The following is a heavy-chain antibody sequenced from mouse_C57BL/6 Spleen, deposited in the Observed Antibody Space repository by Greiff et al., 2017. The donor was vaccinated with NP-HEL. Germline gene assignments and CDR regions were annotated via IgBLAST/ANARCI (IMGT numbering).Heavy chain of an antibody. CDR2: IYPGSGST. CDR1: GYTFTSYW. V-gene: IGHV1-55*01. Sequence: VQLQQPGAELVKPGASVKMSCKASGYTFTSYWITWVKQRPGQGLEWIGDIYPGSGSTNYNEKFKSKATLTVDTSSSTAYMQLSSLTSEDSAVHYCARGGNYYGSVFDYWGQGTTLTVSS. J-gene: IGHJ2*01. D-gene: IGHD1-1*01. CDR3: ARGGNYYGSVFDY.